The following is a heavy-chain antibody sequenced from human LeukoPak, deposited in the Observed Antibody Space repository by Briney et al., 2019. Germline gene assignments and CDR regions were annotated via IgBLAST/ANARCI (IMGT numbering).Heavy chain of an antibody. CDR3: ARRPGIAAAGTRRSRWFDP. CDR1: GFIFSSYS. Sequence: GGSLRLSCAASGFIFSSYSMNWVRQAPGKGLEWVSSISSTSSYIYYADSVKGRFTISRDNAKNSLFLQMNSLRAEDTAVYYCARRPGIAAAGTRRSRWFDPWGQGTLVTVSS. D-gene: IGHD6-13*01. CDR2: ISSTSSYI. J-gene: IGHJ5*02. V-gene: IGHV3-21*01.